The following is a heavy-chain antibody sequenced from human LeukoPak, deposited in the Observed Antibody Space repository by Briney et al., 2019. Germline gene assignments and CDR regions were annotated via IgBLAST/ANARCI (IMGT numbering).Heavy chain of an antibody. Sequence: GGSLRLSCAASGFTFSSYAMSWVRQAPGKELEWVSTFSGSGGSTYYADSVKGRFTISRDNSKNTLYLQMNSLRAEDTAVYYCAKDRTVTAYYSYYDMDVWGQGTTVTVSS. CDR1: GFTFSSYA. V-gene: IGHV3-23*01. D-gene: IGHD2-21*02. CDR3: AKDRTVTAYYSYYDMDV. J-gene: IGHJ6*02. CDR2: FSGSGGST.